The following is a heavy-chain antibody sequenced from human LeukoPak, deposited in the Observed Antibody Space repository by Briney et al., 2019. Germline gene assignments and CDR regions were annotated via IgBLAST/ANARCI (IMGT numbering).Heavy chain of an antibody. Sequence: GGSLRLSCAASGFTFSSYWMHWVRQAPGKGLVWVSRIYYDGSSTSYADSVKGRVTISRDNSKNTLYLQMNSLRAEDTAVYYCAKDQSSGSYYLDGNWFDPWGQGTLVTVSS. CDR1: GFTFSSYW. J-gene: IGHJ5*02. D-gene: IGHD3-10*01. V-gene: IGHV3-74*01. CDR3: AKDQSSGSYYLDGNWFDP. CDR2: IYYDGSST.